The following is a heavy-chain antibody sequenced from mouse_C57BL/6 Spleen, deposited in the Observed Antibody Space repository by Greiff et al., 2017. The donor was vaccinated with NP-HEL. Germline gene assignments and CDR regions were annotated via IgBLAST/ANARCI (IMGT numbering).Heavy chain of an antibody. CDR2: IYPRSGNT. CDR3: ARNWDETNFDY. V-gene: IGHV1-81*01. J-gene: IGHJ2*01. D-gene: IGHD4-1*01. CDR1: GYTFTSYG. Sequence: QVQLKESGAELARPGASVKLSCKASGYTFTSYGISWVKQRTGQGLEWIGEIYPRSGNTYYNEKFKGKATLTADKSSSTAYMELRSLTSEDSAVYFCARNWDETNFDYWGQGTTLTVSS.